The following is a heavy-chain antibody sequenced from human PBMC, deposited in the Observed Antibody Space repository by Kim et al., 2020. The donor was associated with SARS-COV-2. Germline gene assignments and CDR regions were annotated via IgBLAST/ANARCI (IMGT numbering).Heavy chain of an antibody. J-gene: IGHJ4*02. Sequence: SETLSLTCTVSGGSISSSSYYWGWIRQPPGKGLEWIGSIYYSGSTYYNPSLKSRVTISVDTSKNQFSLKLSSVTAADTAVYYCARQGGLLPLRYWGQGTLVTVSS. CDR1: GGSISSSSYY. D-gene: IGHD3-22*01. V-gene: IGHV4-39*01. CDR2: IYYSGST. CDR3: ARQGGLLPLRY.